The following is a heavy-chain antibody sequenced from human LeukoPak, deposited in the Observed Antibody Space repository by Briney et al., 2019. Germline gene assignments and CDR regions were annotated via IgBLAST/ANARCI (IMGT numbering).Heavy chain of an antibody. J-gene: IGHJ6*03. CDR1: GYTFTGYY. D-gene: IGHD2-2*01. CDR2: INPNSGGT. V-gene: IGHV1-2*06. Sequence: ASVKVSCKASGYTFTGYYMHWVRQAPGQGLEWMGRINPNSGGTNYAQKFQGRVTMTRDTSISTAYMEMSRLRSDDTAVYYCAREGEVVPAAKPPPLHYSYYYMDVWGKGTTVTVSS. CDR3: AREGEVVPAAKPPPLHYSYYYMDV.